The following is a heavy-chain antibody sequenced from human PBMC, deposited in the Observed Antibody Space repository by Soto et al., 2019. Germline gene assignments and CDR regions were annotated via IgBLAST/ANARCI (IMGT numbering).Heavy chain of an antibody. CDR2: ISYDGSNK. V-gene: IGHV3-30*18. Sequence: GGSLRLSCAASGFNFSDYYMSWIRQAPGKGLEWVAVISYDGSNKYYADSVKGRFTISRDNSKNTLYLQMNSLRAEDTAVYYCAKDTRYCGGDCYAYYYYYGMDVWGQGTTVTVSS. D-gene: IGHD2-21*02. CDR1: GFNFSDYY. J-gene: IGHJ6*02. CDR3: AKDTRYCGGDCYAYYYYYGMDV.